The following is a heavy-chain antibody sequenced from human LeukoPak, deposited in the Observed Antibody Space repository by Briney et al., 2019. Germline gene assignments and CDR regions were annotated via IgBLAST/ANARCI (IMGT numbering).Heavy chain of an antibody. CDR1: GFTFSSYG. V-gene: IGHV3-30*03. D-gene: IGHD3-10*01. J-gene: IGHJ4*02. Sequence: PGGSLRLSCAASGFTFSSYGMHWVRQAPGKGLEWVAVISYDGSNKYYADSVKGRFTISRDNSKNTLYLQMNSLRAEDTAVYYCARGPFTMVRGLNRGHYFDYWGQGTLVTVSS. CDR3: ARGPFTMVRGLNRGHYFDY. CDR2: ISYDGSNK.